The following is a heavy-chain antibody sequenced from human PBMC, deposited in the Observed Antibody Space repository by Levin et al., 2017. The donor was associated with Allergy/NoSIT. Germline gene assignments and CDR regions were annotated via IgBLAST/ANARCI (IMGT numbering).Heavy chain of an antibody. J-gene: IGHJ2*01. CDR3: ARDPGDQWLVLGPRWYFDL. CDR2: INPNSGDS. CDR1: GYTFTGYY. D-gene: IGHD6-19*01. Sequence: ASVKVSCKASGYTFTGYYMHWVRQAPGQGLEWMGWINPNSGDSNFAQKFQGRVTMTRDTSISTAQMELSRLRSDDTAVYYCARDPGDQWLVLGPRWYFDLWGRGTLVTVSS. V-gene: IGHV1-2*02.